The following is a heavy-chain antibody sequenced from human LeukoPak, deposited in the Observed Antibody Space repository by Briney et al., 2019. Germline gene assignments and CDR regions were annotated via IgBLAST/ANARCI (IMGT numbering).Heavy chain of an antibody. J-gene: IGHJ4*02. V-gene: IGHV4-59*01. CDR2: IYYSGST. D-gene: IGHD1-26*01. Sequence: SETLSLTCPVSGGSISSYYWSWIRQPPGKGLEWIGYIYYSGSTNYNPSLKSRVTISVDTSKNQFSLKLSSVTAADTAVYYCARAYSGSYYLSVSYYFDYWGQGTLVTVSS. CDR3: ARAYSGSYYLSVSYYFDY. CDR1: GGSISSYY.